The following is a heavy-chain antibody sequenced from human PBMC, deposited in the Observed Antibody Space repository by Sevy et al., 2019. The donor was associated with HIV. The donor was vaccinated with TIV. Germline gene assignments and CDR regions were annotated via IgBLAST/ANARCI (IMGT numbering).Heavy chain of an antibody. CDR2: VYPNSGGT. CDR3: AGDGGGGTTNSGMDV. D-gene: IGHD1-7*01. V-gene: IGHV1-2*06. CDR1: GYTFTGDY. J-gene: IGHJ6*02. Sequence: ASVKVSCKASGYTFTGDYLHWVRQAPGQGLEWMGRVYPNSGGTNYARKFQGRVTMTRDTSISTAYMELSRLRFDDTAVYYWAGDGGGGTTNSGMDVWGQGTTVTVSS.